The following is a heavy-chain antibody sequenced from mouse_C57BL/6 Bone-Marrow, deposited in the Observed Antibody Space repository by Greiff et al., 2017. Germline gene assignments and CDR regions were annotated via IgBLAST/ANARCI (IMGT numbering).Heavy chain of an antibody. CDR2: ILPGSGST. J-gene: IGHJ3*01. V-gene: IGHV1-9*01. Sequence: VKLLESGAELMKPGASVKFSCKATGYTFTGYWIEWVKQRPGHGLEWIGVILPGSGSTNYNEKFKGKATFTADTSSNTAYMQPSSLTAEDSASYYCATLRPWFAYWGQGTLVTVSA. CDR3: ATLRPWFAY. CDR1: GYTFTGYW. D-gene: IGHD1-2*01.